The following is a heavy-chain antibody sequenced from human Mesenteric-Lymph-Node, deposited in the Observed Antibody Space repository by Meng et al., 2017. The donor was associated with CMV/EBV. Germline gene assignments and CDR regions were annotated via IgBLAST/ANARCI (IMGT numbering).Heavy chain of an antibody. CDR3: AREDSGSYYFDY. CDR1: GFTLSSYN. CDR2: ISSSRSYI. V-gene: IGHV3-21*06. D-gene: IGHD1-26*01. Sequence: GGSLRLSCEASGFTLSSYNMNWVRQAPGKGLEWVSFISSSRSYIYYADSVKGRFTISRDNAKNSLYLQMNSLRAEDTAVYYCAREDSGSYYFDYWGQGTLVTVSS. J-gene: IGHJ4*02.